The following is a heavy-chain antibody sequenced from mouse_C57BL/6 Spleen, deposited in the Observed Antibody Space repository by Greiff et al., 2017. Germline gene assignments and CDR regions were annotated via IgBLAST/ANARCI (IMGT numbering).Heavy chain of an antibody. J-gene: IGHJ3*01. CDR1: GYAFTSYW. CDR3: ARDPY. CDR2: LYPGDGDT. V-gene: IGHV1-80*01. Sequence: VQLQQSGAELVKPGASVKISCKASGYAFTSYWMNWVKQRPGKGLEWIGQLYPGDGDTNYNGQFKGTDTLTAANSSSTAYMQLSSLTSEDSAGYCCARDPYWGQGTLVTVSA.